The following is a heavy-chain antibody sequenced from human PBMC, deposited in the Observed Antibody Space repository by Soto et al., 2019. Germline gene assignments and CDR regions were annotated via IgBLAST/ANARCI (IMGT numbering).Heavy chain of an antibody. J-gene: IGHJ6*02. CDR2: IYYSGRT. CDR1: GGSISSGGYY. V-gene: IGHV4-31*03. CDR3: AREPRGDKLSYYYYGMDV. D-gene: IGHD4-17*01. Sequence: RSLTCTVSGGSISSGGYYWSWIRQHPGKGLEWIGYIYYSGRTYYNPSLKIRVTISVDTSKNQFSLKLSSVTAADTAVYYCAREPRGDKLSYYYYGMDVLDQGTTVTGSS.